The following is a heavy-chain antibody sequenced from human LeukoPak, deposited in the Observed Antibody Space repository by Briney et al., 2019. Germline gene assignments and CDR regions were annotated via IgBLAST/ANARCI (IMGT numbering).Heavy chain of an antibody. D-gene: IGHD2-15*01. Sequence: GGSLRLSCAASGLTVSSNYMSRVRQAPGKGLEWVSIIYSDGTTYYRDSVKGRFTISRDNSKNTLDLQMNSLRAEDTAVYYCAKGSASSRPYYFDYWGQGALVTVSS. CDR1: GLTVSSNY. V-gene: IGHV3-53*01. J-gene: IGHJ4*02. CDR2: IYSDGTT. CDR3: AKGSASSRPYYFDY.